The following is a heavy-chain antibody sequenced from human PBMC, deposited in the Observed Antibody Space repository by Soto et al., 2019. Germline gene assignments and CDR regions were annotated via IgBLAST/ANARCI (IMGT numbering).Heavy chain of an antibody. Sequence: QVQLVESGGGVVQPGRSLRLSCAASGLTFSSYAMHWVRQAPGKGLEWVAVISYDGSNKYYADSVKGRFSISRDNSKKALCVQMNSLRAEDHAVYFCAGDYDASSGYYVFYHCGMEVLGQGITVTVSS. V-gene: IGHV3-30-3*01. D-gene: IGHD3-22*01. CDR1: GLTFSSYA. J-gene: IGHJ6*02. CDR3: AGDYDASSGYYVFYHCGMEV. CDR2: ISYDGSNK.